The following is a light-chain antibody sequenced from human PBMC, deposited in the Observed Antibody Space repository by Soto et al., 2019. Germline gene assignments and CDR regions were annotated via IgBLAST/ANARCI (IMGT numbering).Light chain of an antibody. J-gene: IGKJ1*01. V-gene: IGKV3-20*01. Sequence: EIVLTQSPGTLSLSPGERATLSCRASQSVSNTYLAWYQQKPGQAPRLLIYGPSGRATGIPDRFSGSGSGTDFTLTISRLEPEDFAVFYCQQCGGAGETFGQGTKVEI. CDR2: GPS. CDR1: QSVSNTY. CDR3: QQCGGAGET.